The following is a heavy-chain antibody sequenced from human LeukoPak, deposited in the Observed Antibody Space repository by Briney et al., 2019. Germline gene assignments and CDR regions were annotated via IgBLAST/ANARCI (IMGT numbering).Heavy chain of an antibody. Sequence: GGSLRLSCAASGFTFSDYYMSWIRQAPGKGLEWVSYISSSGSTIYCADSVKGRFTISRDNAKNSLYLQMNSLRAEDTAVYHCARDPEDCGGDCSSFDYWGQGTLVTVSS. J-gene: IGHJ4*02. CDR3: ARDPEDCGGDCSSFDY. V-gene: IGHV3-11*04. CDR1: GFTFSDYY. CDR2: ISSSGSTI. D-gene: IGHD2-21*02.